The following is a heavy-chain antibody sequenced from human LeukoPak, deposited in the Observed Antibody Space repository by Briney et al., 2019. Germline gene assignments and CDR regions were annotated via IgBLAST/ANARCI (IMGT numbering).Heavy chain of an antibody. CDR2: INQGGSER. Sequence: PGESLRLSCVASGFSFPSYWMSWVRLAPGKGLEWVANINQGGSERHYVGSVEGRFTISRDNAKNSLYLQVSSLRAEDTAVYYCARDKGGDEGSKFDCWGQGTLVTVSS. CDR1: GFSFPSYW. J-gene: IGHJ4*02. D-gene: IGHD2-21*01. CDR3: ARDKGGDEGSKFDC. V-gene: IGHV3-7*03.